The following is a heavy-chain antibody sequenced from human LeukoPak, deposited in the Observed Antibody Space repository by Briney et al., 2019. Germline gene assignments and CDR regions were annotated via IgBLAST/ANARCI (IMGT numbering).Heavy chain of an antibody. CDR1: GDSISSGYY. Sequence: TXTVXGDSISSGYYWGWIRQPPGKGLEWIGSIYHSGSTYYNPSLKSRVTISVDTAKNQFSLKMSSVTAADTAVYYXXXXXSSWYQDWYFDLWGRGTLVTVSS. CDR3: XXXXSSWYQDWYFDL. D-gene: IGHD6-13*01. J-gene: IGHJ2*01. CDR2: IYHSGST. V-gene: IGHV4-38-2*02.